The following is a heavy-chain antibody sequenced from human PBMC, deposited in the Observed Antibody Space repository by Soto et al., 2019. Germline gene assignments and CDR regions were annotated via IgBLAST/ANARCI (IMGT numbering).Heavy chain of an antibody. CDR3: ARMVRGSNIDYYHYIDV. Sequence: QVQLVQSGAEVKKPGASVKVSCKASGYSFTSHGISWVRQAPGQGLEWMGWISANSGDTNYAQKLQRRVTVTTDTSTSTAYLELRSLRSEDTAVYYCARMVRGSNIDYYHYIDVWGKGTTVTVSS. CDR2: ISANSGDT. D-gene: IGHD3-10*01. J-gene: IGHJ6*03. V-gene: IGHV1-18*01. CDR1: GYSFTSHG.